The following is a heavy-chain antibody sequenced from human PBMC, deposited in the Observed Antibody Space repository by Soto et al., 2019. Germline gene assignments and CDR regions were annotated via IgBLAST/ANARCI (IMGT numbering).Heavy chain of an antibody. Sequence: GGSLRLSCAASGFTFSSYSMNWVRQAPGKGLEWVSSISSSSSYIYYADSVKGRFTISRDNAKNSLYLQMNSLRAEDTAVYYCARGTERGSSLPFHWFDPWGQGTLVTVSS. CDR3: ARGTERGSSLPFHWFDP. D-gene: IGHD6-6*01. CDR1: GFTFSSYS. V-gene: IGHV3-21*01. J-gene: IGHJ5*02. CDR2: ISSSSSYI.